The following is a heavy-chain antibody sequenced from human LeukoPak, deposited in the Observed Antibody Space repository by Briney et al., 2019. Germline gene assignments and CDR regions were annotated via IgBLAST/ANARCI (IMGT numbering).Heavy chain of an antibody. CDR1: GFTFSNYA. D-gene: IGHD6-13*01. V-gene: IGHV3-23*01. J-gene: IGHJ4*02. CDR3: ARSPASGTWYFDL. CDR2: TGGSGAST. Sequence: GGSLRLSCAASGFTFSNYAMNWVRQAPGKGLDWVSATGGSGASTYYADSVKGRFAISRDNSKNMLYLQMNSLRADDTAVYYRARSPASGTWYFDLWGQGTPVIVSS.